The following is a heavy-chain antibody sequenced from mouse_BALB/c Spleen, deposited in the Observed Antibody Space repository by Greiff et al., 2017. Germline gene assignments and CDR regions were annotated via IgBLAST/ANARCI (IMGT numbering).Heavy chain of an antibody. V-gene: IGHV2-2*02. CDR1: GFSLTSYG. CDR2: IWSGGST. J-gene: IGHJ4*01. D-gene: IGHD1-1*01. CDR3: ARRGYGSRSYYAMDY. Sequence: QVQLQQSGPGLVQPSQSLSITCTVSGFSLTSYGVHWVRQSPGKGLEWLGVIWSGGSTDYNAAFISRLSISKDNSKSQVFFKVNSLQANDTAIYYCARRGYGSRSYYAMDYWGQGTSVTVSS.